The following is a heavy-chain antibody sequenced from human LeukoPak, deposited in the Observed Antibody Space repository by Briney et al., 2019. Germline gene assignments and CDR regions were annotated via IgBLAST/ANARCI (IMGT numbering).Heavy chain of an antibody. Sequence: SETLSLTCAVYGGSFSGYYWSWIRQPPGKGLEWIGEINHSGSTNYNPSLKSRVTISVDTSKDQFSLKLSSVTAADTAVYYCARLPYDFWSGYWPQDSPKNYYGMDVWGQGTTVTVSS. CDR1: GGSFSGYY. J-gene: IGHJ6*02. CDR2: INHSGST. V-gene: IGHV4-34*01. CDR3: ARLPYDFWSGYWPQDSPKNYYGMDV. D-gene: IGHD3-3*01.